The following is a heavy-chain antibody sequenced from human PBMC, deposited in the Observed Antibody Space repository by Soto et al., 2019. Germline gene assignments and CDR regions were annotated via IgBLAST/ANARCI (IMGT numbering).Heavy chain of an antibody. D-gene: IGHD2-21*02. CDR3: AREIVTAGGNNYFDP. Sequence: LSLKCVVSGGTVASSHWWSWVRQSPSRGLEWIGNVYHTGDTNFNPSLQSRVTFSVDKSNNQFSLRLTSLTAADTAVYFCAREIVTAGGNNYFDPWGPGTLVTVS. CDR1: GGTVASSHW. V-gene: IGHV4-4*01. J-gene: IGHJ5*02. CDR2: VYHTGDT.